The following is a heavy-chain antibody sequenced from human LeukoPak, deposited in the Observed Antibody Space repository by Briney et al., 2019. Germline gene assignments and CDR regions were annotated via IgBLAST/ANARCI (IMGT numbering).Heavy chain of an antibody. V-gene: IGHV5-51*01. CDR2: IYPDDSDT. CDR3: AIGRGGQQLGDY. J-gene: IGHJ4*02. Sequence: GESLKISCRHSEYSFPNYCIGWVRQMPGKGLEWMGIIYPDDSDTRYSPSFQGQVTISADKSISTAYLQWSSLKASDTAMYYCAIGRGGQQLGDYWGQGTLVTVSS. D-gene: IGHD6-13*01. CDR1: EYSFPNYC.